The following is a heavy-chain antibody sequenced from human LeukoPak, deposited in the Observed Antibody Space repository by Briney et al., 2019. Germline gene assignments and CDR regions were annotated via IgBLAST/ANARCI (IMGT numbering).Heavy chain of an antibody. V-gene: IGHV3-21*01. D-gene: IGHD1-1*01. CDR1: GFTFSSYS. CDR3: ARLMDWNDEFDY. J-gene: IGHJ4*02. CDR2: ISSSSSYI. Sequence: GGSLRLSCAASGFTFSSYSMNWVRQAPGKGLEGVSSISSSSSYIYYADSVKGRFTISRDNAKNSLYLQMNSLRAEDTAVYYCARLMDWNDEFDYWGQGTLVTVSS.